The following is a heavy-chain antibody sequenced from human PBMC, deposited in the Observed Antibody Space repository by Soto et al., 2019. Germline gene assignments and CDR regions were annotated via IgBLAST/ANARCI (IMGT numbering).Heavy chain of an antibody. J-gene: IGHJ5*02. CDR3: ARAIQEDICVAGPKDIWFDP. Sequence: QVQLVQSGAEVKRPGSSVKVSCQTSGGTFRTYTINWVRQAPGQGLEWMGRIIPILDVANYAQKFQGRVTITADKSTSTGHMELMSLRSEGTAVYYCARAIQEDICVAGPKDIWFDPWGQGTLVTVSS. D-gene: IGHD6-19*01. V-gene: IGHV1-69*02. CDR1: GGTFRTYT. CDR2: IIPILDVA.